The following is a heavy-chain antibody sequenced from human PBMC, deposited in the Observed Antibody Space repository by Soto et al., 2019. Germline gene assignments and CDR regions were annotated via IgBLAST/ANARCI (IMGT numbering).Heavy chain of an antibody. CDR1: GFTFSSYG. D-gene: IGHD1-26*01. V-gene: IGHV3-30*18. CDR2: ISYDGSNK. Sequence: PGGSLRLSCAASGFTFSSYGMHWVRQAPGKGLEWVAVISYDGSNKYYADSVKGRFTISRDNSKNTLYLQMNSLRAADTAVYYCAKVMVDRELPSAYWGQGTLVTVSS. CDR3: AKVMVDRELPSAY. J-gene: IGHJ4*02.